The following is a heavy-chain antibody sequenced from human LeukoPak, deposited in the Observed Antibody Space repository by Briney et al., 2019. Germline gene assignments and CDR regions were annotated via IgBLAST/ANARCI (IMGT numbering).Heavy chain of an antibody. D-gene: IGHD2-2*01. CDR1: GGSFSGYY. V-gene: IGHV4-34*01. CDR2: INHSGST. Sequence: SETLSLTCAVYGGSFSGYYWSWIRQPPGKGLEWIGEINHSGSTNYNPSLKSRVTISVDTSKNQFSLKLSSVTAADTAVYYCARGVVPAAINWFDPWGQGTLVTVSS. CDR3: ARGVVPAAINWFDP. J-gene: IGHJ5*02.